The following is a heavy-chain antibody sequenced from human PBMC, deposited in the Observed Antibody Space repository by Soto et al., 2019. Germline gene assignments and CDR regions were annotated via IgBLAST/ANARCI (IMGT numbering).Heavy chain of an antibody. CDR1: GASISSGDYS. Sequence: SETLSLTCAVSGASISSGDYSWSWVRQPPGKGLEWIGHIHHGGTPYYKASLKSRVTISQDRSKNQFSLKLSTVTAADTAVYYCVRAHFLLMGHSNSFDLWGQGTMVTVSS. J-gene: IGHJ5*02. D-gene: IGHD2-8*01. V-gene: IGHV4-30-2*01. CDR3: VRAHFLLMGHSNSFDL. CDR2: IHHGGTP.